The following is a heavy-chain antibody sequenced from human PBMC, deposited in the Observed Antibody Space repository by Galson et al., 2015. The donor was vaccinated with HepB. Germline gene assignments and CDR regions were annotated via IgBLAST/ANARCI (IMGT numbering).Heavy chain of an antibody. J-gene: IGHJ3*02. CDR2: IIPIFGTA. V-gene: IGHV1-69*01. CDR3: ARDQVSIPPAAFTYYYDSSGYDLDAFDI. CDR1: GGTFSSYA. D-gene: IGHD3-22*01. Sequence: CKASGGTFSSYAISWVRQAPGQGLEWMGGIIPIFGTANYAQKFQGRVTITADESTSTAYMELSSLRSEDTAVYYCARDQVSIPPAAFTYYYDSSGYDLDAFDIWGQGTMVTVSS.